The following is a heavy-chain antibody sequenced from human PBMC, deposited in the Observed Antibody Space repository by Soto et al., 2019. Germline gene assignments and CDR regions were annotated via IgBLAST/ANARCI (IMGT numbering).Heavy chain of an antibody. CDR1: GFTFSTYG. Sequence: QVQLVESGGGVVQPGRSLRLSCAASGFTFSTYGMHWVRQAPGKGPEWVAVISIDGSNKYYADSVKGRFTISRDNSKNTLYLQMNSLRADDTAVYYCAKGSEAAHQELDYWGQGTLVTVSS. J-gene: IGHJ4*02. CDR2: ISIDGSNK. CDR3: AKGSEAAHQELDY. D-gene: IGHD6-6*01. V-gene: IGHV3-30*18.